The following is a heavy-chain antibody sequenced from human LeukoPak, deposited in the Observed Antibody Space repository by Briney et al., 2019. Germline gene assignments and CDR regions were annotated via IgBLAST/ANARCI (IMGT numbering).Heavy chain of an antibody. CDR2: VYRSGST. CDR1: YVSISSDNW. Sequence: SGTLSLTCAVSYVSISSDNWWSWVRQPPGKGLEWIGEVYRSGSTNYNPSLKSRLTMSIDRSNNQFSLKLTSVTAADTAVYYCARGGCSSTSCYKGAFDMWGQGTKVTVSS. J-gene: IGHJ3*02. D-gene: IGHD2-2*02. V-gene: IGHV4-4*02. CDR3: ARGGCSSTSCYKGAFDM.